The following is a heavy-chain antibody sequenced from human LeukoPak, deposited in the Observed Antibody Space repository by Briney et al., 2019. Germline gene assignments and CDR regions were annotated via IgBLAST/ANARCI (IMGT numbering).Heavy chain of an antibody. CDR2: TAGSGISK. Sequence: GGSLRLSCAASGFTFSTYVMSWVRQAPGRGLEWASSTAGSGISKDYADSVKGRFTISKDKSKNTLYLQMDNLRAEDTGVYFCARLPTFYYDSSGYHYDYWGQGTLVTVSS. D-gene: IGHD3-22*01. CDR1: GFTFSTYV. V-gene: IGHV3-23*01. CDR3: ARLPTFYYDSSGYHYDY. J-gene: IGHJ4*02.